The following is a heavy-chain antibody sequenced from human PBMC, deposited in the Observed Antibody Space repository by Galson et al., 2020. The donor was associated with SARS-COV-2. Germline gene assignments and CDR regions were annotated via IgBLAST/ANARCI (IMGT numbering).Heavy chain of an antibody. CDR1: GGSISSGGYY. D-gene: IGHD3-22*01. CDR2: IYYSGST. CDR3: ARVRTTMIVVVITSDAFDI. J-gene: IGHJ3*02. Sequence: ETSETLSLTCTVSGGSISSGGYYWSWIRQHPGKGLEWIGYIYYSGSTDYNPSLKSRVTISVDTSKNQFSLKLSSVTAADTAVYYCARVRTTMIVVVITSDAFDIWGQGTMVTVSS. V-gene: IGHV4-31*03.